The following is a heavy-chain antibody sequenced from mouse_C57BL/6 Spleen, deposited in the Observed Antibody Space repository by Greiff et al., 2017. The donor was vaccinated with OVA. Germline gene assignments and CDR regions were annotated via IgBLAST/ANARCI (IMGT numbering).Heavy chain of an antibody. J-gene: IGHJ1*03. D-gene: IGHD1-1*01. CDR1: GYTFTSYW. V-gene: IGHV1-72*01. CDR3: ARDYGSSYEVYWYFDV. Sequence: QVQLKQPGAELVKPGASVKLSCKASGYTFTSYWMHWVKQRPGRGLEWIGRIDPNSGGTKYNEKFKSKATLTVDKPSSTAYMQLSSLTSEDSAVYYCARDYGSSYEVYWYFDVWGTGTTVTVSS. CDR2: IDPNSGGT.